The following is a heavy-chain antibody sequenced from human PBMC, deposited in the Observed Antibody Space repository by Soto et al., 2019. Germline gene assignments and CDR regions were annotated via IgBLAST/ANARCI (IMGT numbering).Heavy chain of an antibody. J-gene: IGHJ6*02. V-gene: IGHV3-48*02. CDR2: ISSSSSTI. Sequence: GGSLRLSCAASGFTFSRYSMNWVRQGPGKGLEWVSYISSSSSTIYYADSVKGRFTISRDNAKNSLYLQMNSLSDEDTAVYYCARDKSSSGGKYYYYGMYVWGQGTTVTVSS. CDR1: GFTFSRYS. CDR3: ARDKSSSGGKYYYYGMYV. D-gene: IGHD2-15*01.